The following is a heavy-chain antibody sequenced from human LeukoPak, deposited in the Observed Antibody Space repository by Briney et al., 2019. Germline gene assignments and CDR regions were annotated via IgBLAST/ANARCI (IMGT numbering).Heavy chain of an antibody. V-gene: IGHV4-59*01. CDR1: GASISSYY. J-gene: IGHJ6*02. CDR3: ARYQRSESRAMDV. Sequence: SETLSLTCTVSGASISSYYWSWIRKPPGKELEWIGYISYSGGTNFNPSLKSRVTMSVDTSKNQFSLKLTSVSAVDTAVYYCARYQRSESRAMDVWGQGTTVTVSS. CDR2: ISYSGGT. D-gene: IGHD6-25*01.